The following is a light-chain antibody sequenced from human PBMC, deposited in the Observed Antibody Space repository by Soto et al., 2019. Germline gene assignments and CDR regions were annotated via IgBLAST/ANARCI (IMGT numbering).Light chain of an antibody. J-gene: IGLJ1*01. CDR2: SYD. CDR3: AAWDASLDGYV. Sequence: QSVLTQPPSASGTPGQRVTISCSTSSSNLGDNTVNWYQHVPGTAPKLLIYSYDQRPSGVPDRFTSSKSGTSASLAISRLQSEDEADYYCAAWDASLDGYVFGTGTKVTVL. CDR1: SSNLGDNT. V-gene: IGLV1-44*01.